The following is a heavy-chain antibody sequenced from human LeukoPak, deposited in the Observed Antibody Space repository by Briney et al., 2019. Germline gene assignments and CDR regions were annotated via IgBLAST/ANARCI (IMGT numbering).Heavy chain of an antibody. CDR2: IYYSGST. D-gene: IGHD3-22*01. CDR3: AREKIGYYDSSGRGWFDP. J-gene: IGHJ5*02. CDR1: GGSISSYY. Sequence: SETLSLTCTVSGGSISSYYRSWIRQPPGKGLEWIGYIYYSGSTNYNPSLKSRVTISVDTSKNQFSLKLSSVTAADTAVYYCAREKIGYYDSSGRGWFDPWGQGTLVTVSS. V-gene: IGHV4-59*12.